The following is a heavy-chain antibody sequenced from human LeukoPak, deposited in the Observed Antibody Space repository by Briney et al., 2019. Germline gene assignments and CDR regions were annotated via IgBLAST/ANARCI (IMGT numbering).Heavy chain of an antibody. Sequence: SETLSLTCIVSGGSISSYYWSWIRQPPGKGLEWIGYIYYSGSTKYNPSLKSRVTISVDTSKNQFSLNLSSVTAADTAVYYCARDTREDTAMAYFDYWGQGTLVTVSS. D-gene: IGHD5-18*01. CDR1: GGSISSYY. CDR2: IYYSGST. CDR3: ARDTREDTAMAYFDY. V-gene: IGHV4-59*01. J-gene: IGHJ4*02.